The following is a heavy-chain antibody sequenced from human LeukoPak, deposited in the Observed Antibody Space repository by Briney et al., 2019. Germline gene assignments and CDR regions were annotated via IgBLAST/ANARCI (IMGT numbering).Heavy chain of an antibody. CDR3: ARLGAGPTYYDFWSGYSSFYFDY. V-gene: IGHV4-39*01. Sequence: PSETRSLTCTVSGGSTSSSNFYWGWIRQPPGMGLEWIGGIHYSGNTYYNPSLKSRVTISIDTSKNQFSLKLSSVTAADTAVYYCARLGAGPTYYDFWSGYSSFYFDYWGQGTLVTVSS. J-gene: IGHJ4*02. D-gene: IGHD3-3*01. CDR2: IHYSGNT. CDR1: GGSTSSSNFY.